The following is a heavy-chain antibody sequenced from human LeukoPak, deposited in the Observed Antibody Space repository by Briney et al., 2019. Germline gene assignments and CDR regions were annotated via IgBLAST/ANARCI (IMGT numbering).Heavy chain of an antibody. Sequence: ASVKVSCKASGYTFTGYYMHWVRQAPGQGLEWMGWINPNSGGTNYAQKFQGRVTMTSDTSISTAYMEPSRLRSDDTAVYYCARVRNYYDSSGILDYWGQGTLVTVSS. J-gene: IGHJ4*02. V-gene: IGHV1-2*02. CDR3: ARVRNYYDSSGILDY. CDR2: INPNSGGT. CDR1: GYTFTGYY. D-gene: IGHD3-22*01.